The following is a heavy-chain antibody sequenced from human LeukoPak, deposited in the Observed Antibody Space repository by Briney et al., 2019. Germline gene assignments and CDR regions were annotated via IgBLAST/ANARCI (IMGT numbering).Heavy chain of an antibody. V-gene: IGHV3-66*01. D-gene: IGHD1/OR15-1a*01. CDR1: GFTFSSYA. Sequence: GGSLRLSCAASGFTFSSYAVSWVRQAPGKGLEWVSVIYSGGSTYYADSVKGRFTISRDNSKNTLYLQMNSLRAEDTAVYYCAREGTTGSLIIDYWGQGTLVTVSS. CDR3: AREGTTGSLIIDY. CDR2: IYSGGST. J-gene: IGHJ4*02.